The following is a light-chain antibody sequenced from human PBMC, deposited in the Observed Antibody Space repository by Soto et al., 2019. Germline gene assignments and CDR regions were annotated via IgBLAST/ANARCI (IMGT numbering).Light chain of an antibody. CDR2: DAS. J-gene: IGKJ1*01. V-gene: IGKV1-5*01. CDR1: QNIGTS. CDR3: QQCFWDWT. Sequence: DIQMTQSPSTLSASVVDRVTITCRASQNIGTSFAWYQQTPGKAPKLLISDASTLESGVAPSFRGSGFVTEFTLSITSLQPNDFATYYCQQCFWDWTFGQGTKVDIK.